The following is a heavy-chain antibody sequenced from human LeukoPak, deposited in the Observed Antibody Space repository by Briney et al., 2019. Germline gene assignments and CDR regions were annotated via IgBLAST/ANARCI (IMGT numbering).Heavy chain of an antibody. V-gene: IGHV4-59*01. CDR3: ARGGWFGELDH. D-gene: IGHD3-10*01. CDR2: IYYSGST. J-gene: IGHJ5*02. Sequence: PSETLSLTCTVSGGSISSYYWSWIRQPPGKGLEWIGYIYYSGSTNYDPSLKSRVTISVDTSKNQFSLKLSSVTAADTAVYYCARGGWFGELDHRGQGTLVTVSS. CDR1: GGSISSYY.